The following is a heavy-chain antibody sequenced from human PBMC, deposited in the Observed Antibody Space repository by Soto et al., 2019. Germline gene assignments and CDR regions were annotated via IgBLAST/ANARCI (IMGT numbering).Heavy chain of an antibody. Sequence: GGSLRLSCAASGFTFSSYAMSWVRQAPGKGLEWVSAISGSGGSTYYADSVKGRFTISRDNSKNTLYLQMNSLRAEDTAVYYCAKEGDIVVVVAAGVIDYWGQGTLVTVSS. CDR1: GFTFSSYA. CDR3: AKEGDIVVVVAAGVIDY. CDR2: ISGSGGST. J-gene: IGHJ4*02. V-gene: IGHV3-23*01. D-gene: IGHD2-15*01.